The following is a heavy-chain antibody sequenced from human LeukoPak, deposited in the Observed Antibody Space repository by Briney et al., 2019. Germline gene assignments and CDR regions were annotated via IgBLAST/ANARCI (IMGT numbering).Heavy chain of an antibody. V-gene: IGHV3-13*01. D-gene: IGHD1-1*01. J-gene: IGHJ4*02. Sequence: GGSLRLSCAASGFTFSNFSMHWVRQATGKGLEWVSAIGTAGDTYYTGSVKGRFTISRENAKNSLYLQMNSLRAGDTAVYYCARVAKERVGGVYYFDYWGQGTLVTVSS. CDR2: IGTAGDT. CDR1: GFTFSNFS. CDR3: ARVAKERVGGVYYFDY.